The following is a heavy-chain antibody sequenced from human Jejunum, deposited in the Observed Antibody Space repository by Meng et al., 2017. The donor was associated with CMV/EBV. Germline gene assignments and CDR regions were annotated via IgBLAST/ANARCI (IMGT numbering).Heavy chain of an antibody. CDR3: ARRGQI. V-gene: IGHV3-23*01. Sequence: LKLSFLASEYTFRGYAIDWVRQAPGKGLEWVSAILVDGVTTFYADSVKGRFTISRDNSKNTMYLQMNSLRAEDTAVYFCARRGQIWGQGTLGTVSS. J-gene: IGHJ4*02. CDR1: EYTFRGYA. CDR2: ILVDGVTT.